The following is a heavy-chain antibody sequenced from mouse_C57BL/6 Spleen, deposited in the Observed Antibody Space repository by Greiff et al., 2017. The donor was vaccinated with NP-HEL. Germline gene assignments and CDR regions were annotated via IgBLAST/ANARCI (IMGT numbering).Heavy chain of an antibody. D-gene: IGHD4-1*02. Sequence: DVMLVESGGGLVQPGGSLSLSCAASGFTFTDYHMSWVRQPPGKALEWLGFIRNKANGYTTEYSASVKGRFTISRDNSQSILYLQMNALRAEDSATYYCASSNWDGIDYWGQGTTLTVSS. CDR3: ASSNWDGIDY. J-gene: IGHJ2*01. CDR2: IRNKANGYTT. V-gene: IGHV7-3*01. CDR1: GFTFTDYH.